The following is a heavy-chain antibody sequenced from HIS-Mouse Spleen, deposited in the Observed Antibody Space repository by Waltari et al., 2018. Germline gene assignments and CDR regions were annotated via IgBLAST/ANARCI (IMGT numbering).Heavy chain of an antibody. CDR1: GGSISSRSYY. J-gene: IGHJ2*01. D-gene: IGHD6-13*01. CDR2: IYYSGST. CDR3: AREIPYSSSWYDWYFDL. V-gene: IGHV4-39*07. Sequence: QLQLQESGPGLVKPSEPLSLTCTVPGGSISSRSYYWGRLRQPPGKGLEWIGRIYYSGSTYYNPSLKSRVTISVDTSKNQFSLKLSSVTAADTAVYYCAREIPYSSSWYDWYFDLWGRGTLVTVSS.